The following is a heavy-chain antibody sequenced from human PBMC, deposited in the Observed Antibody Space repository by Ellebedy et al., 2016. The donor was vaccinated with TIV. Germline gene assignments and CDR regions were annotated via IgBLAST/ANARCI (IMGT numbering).Heavy chain of an antibody. CDR1: GFTFSDSW. D-gene: IGHD5-12*01. J-gene: IGHJ4*02. CDR3: ARAITTADSY. CDR2: INQDGSEK. Sequence: GESLKISCAASGFTFSDSWMNWVRQAPGKGLEWVANINQDGSEKYYVDSVKGRFTISRDNAKNSVYLQMNSLRAEDTAVYYCARAITTADSYWGQGTLDTVSS. V-gene: IGHV3-7*04.